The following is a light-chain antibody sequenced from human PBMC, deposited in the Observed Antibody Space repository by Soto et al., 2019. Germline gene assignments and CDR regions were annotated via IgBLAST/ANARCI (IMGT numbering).Light chain of an antibody. V-gene: IGKV1-27*01. CDR3: QKYDSAPT. CDR2: DAS. CDR1: QNINNY. Sequence: DIQMTQSPSSLSASVGDRVTITCQASQNINNYLNWYQQKPGRAPKLLIYDASNLEAGVPSRFSGSGSGTDFTLTISSLQPEDVASYYCQKYDSAPTFGPGTKVDIK. J-gene: IGKJ1*01.